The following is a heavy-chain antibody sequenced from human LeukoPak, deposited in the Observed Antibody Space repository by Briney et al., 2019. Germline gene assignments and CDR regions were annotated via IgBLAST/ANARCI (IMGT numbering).Heavy chain of an antibody. CDR1: GGSISSYY. CDR3: AGSYHYYMDV. V-gene: IGHV4-59*01. J-gene: IGHJ6*03. CDR2: ISYIGST. Sequence: SETLSLTCTVSGGSISSYYWSWIRQPPGQGLEWIGYISYIGSTKYNPSLKSRVTISEDTSKKQFSLKLSSVTAADTAVYYCAGSYHYYMDVWGKGTTVTVSS.